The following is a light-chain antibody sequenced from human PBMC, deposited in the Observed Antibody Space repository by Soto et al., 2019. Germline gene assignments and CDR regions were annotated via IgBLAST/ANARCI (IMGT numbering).Light chain of an antibody. CDR3: QQYYSTPYT. CDR2: WAS. V-gene: IGKV4-1*01. J-gene: IGKJ2*01. CDR1: QSVLYSSNNKNY. Sequence: DIVMTQSPDSLAVSLGERATINCKSSQSVLYSSNNKNYLAWYQQKPGQPPKLLIYWASTRESGVPDRFSGSGSGTYVTLTISSVQAEDVAVYYCQQYYSTPYTFGQGTKLEIK.